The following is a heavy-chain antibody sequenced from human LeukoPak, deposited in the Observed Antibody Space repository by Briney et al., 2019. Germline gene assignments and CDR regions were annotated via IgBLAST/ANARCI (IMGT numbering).Heavy chain of an antibody. J-gene: IGHJ5*02. CDR2: ISGTGGGT. D-gene: IGHD3-10*01. V-gene: IGHV3-23*01. Sequence: QPGGSLRLSCAASGFTFSNYVMSWVRQAPGMGLEWGSSISGTGGGTDYADSVKGRFTITRDNSKNTLYLQMNSLRAEDTAIYFCWKAYYYGLGSYEVPWFDHWGQGTLVTVSS. CDR3: WKAYYYGLGSYEVPWFDH. CDR1: GFTFSNYV.